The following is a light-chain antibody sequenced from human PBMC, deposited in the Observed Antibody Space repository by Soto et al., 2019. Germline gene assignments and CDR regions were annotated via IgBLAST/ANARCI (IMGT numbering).Light chain of an antibody. Sequence: EIVLTQSPATLSLSPGERATLSCRASQSVGSYLAWFRQKPGQAPRLLIYDATNRATGIPARFNGSGSGTDFTLTISSLEPEDFAVYYCQQRRSWPRAFGQGTKVDIK. J-gene: IGKJ1*01. V-gene: IGKV3-11*01. CDR1: QSVGSY. CDR3: QQRRSWPRA. CDR2: DAT.